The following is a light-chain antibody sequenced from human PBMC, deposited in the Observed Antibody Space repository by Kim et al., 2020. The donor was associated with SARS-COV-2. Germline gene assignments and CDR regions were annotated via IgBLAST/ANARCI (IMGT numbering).Light chain of an antibody. CDR3: QQYNNWPLT. V-gene: IGKV3-15*01. CDR2: GAS. CDR1: QSVSGN. Sequence: EIVMTQSPATLSVSPGERATLPCRASQSVSGNLAWYQQKHGQAPRLLIYGASTRATDIPARFSGSGSGTEFTLTISSLQSEDFAVYYCQQYNNWPLTFGQGTKVEIK. J-gene: IGKJ1*01.